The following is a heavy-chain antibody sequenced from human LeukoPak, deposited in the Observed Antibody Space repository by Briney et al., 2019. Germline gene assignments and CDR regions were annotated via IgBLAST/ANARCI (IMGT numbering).Heavy chain of an antibody. CDR2: IYTSGST. D-gene: IGHD2-2*01. CDR1: GGSINSYY. J-gene: IGHJ5*02. CDR3: ARYRWDIVVVPAAPTPVGWFDP. V-gene: IGHV4-4*07. Sequence: PSETLSLTCTVSGGSINSYYWSWIRQPAGKGLEWIGRIYTSGSTNYNPSLKSRVTMSVDTSKNQFSLKLSSVTAADTAVYYCARYRWDIVVVPAAPTPVGWFDPWGQGTLVTVSS.